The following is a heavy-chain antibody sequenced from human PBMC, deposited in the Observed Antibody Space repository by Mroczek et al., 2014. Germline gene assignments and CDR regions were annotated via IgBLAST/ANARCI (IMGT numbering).Heavy chain of an antibody. CDR2: INHSGST. V-gene: IGHV4-34*01. Sequence: QVQLQQWGAGLLKPSETLSLTCAVYGGSFSGCYWSWIRQPPGKGLEWIGEINHSGSTNYNPSLKSRVTISVDTSKNQFSLKLSSVTAADTAVYYCARVLGVTASHAFDIWGQGTMVTVSS. J-gene: IGHJ3*02. D-gene: IGHD2-21*02. CDR3: ARVLGVTASHAFDI. CDR1: GGSFSGCY.